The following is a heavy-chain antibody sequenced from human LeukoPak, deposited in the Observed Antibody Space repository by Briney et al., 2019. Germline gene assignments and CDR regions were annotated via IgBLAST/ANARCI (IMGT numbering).Heavy chain of an antibody. Sequence: SETLSLTCTVSGGSLSSSSYYWGWIRQPPGKGLEGIGSFYYGGSTYYNPSLKSRVTISVDTSENQFSLKLSSVTAADTAVYYCARHSYYYGSDYYYYYYMDVWGKGTTVTISS. CDR2: FYYGGST. J-gene: IGHJ6*03. CDR1: GGSLSSSSYY. V-gene: IGHV4-39*01. D-gene: IGHD3-10*01. CDR3: ARHSYYYGSDYYYYYYMDV.